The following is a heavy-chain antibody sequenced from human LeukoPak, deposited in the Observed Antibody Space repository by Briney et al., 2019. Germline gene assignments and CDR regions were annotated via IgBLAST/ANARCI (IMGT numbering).Heavy chain of an antibody. V-gene: IGHV3-30*18. CDR2: IANDGRDK. J-gene: IGHJ4*02. CDR1: GFTFSIYG. D-gene: IGHD6-13*01. CDR3: AKDGSIGAAKYYFDS. Sequence: GGSLRLSCAASGFTFSIYGMHWVRQAPGKGLEWVAVIANDGRDKKYVDSVKGRFTISRDNSKNTLYLQMNSLRAEDTAVYYCAKDGSIGAAKYYFDSWGQGTLVTVSS.